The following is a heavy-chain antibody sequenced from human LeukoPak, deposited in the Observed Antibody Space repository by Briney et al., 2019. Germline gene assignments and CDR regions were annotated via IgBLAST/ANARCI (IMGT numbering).Heavy chain of an antibody. Sequence: GGSLRLSCAASGFTFSSYAMHWVRQAPGKGLEWVAVISYDGSNKYYADSVKGRFTISRDNSKNTLYLQMNSLRAEDTAVYYCARASTSPDAFDIWGQGTMVTVSS. CDR1: GFTFSSYA. CDR2: ISYDGSNK. J-gene: IGHJ3*02. D-gene: IGHD2/OR15-2a*01. CDR3: ARASTSPDAFDI. V-gene: IGHV3-30*04.